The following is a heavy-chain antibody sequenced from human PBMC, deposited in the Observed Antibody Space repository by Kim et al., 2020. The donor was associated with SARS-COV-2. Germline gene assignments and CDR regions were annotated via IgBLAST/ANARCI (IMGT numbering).Heavy chain of an antibody. Sequence: SQTLSLTCDISGDSVSSNSAAWNWIRQSPSRGLEWLGRTYYRSKWYYEYAVSVTSRITINPDTSKNQFSLQLNSVTPEDTAVYYCAKGTRTYFDYWGPGTLVTVSS. CDR2: TYYRSKWYY. D-gene: IGHD2-2*01. CDR3: AKGTRTYFDY. J-gene: IGHJ4*02. V-gene: IGHV6-1*01. CDR1: GDSVSSNSAA.